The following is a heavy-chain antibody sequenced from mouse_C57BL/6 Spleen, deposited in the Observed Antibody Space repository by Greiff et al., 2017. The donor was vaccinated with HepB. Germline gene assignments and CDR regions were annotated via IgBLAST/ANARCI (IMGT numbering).Heavy chain of an antibody. J-gene: IGHJ2*01. D-gene: IGHD1-2*01. Sequence: QVQLQQPGAELVMPGASVKLSCKASGYTFTSYWMHWVKQRPGQGLEWIGEIDPSDSYTNYNQKFKGKSTLTVDKSSSTAYMQLSSLTSEDSAVYYCARGTARDYWGQGTTLTVSS. CDR1: GYTFTSYW. CDR2: IDPSDSYT. CDR3: ARGTARDY. V-gene: IGHV1-69*01.